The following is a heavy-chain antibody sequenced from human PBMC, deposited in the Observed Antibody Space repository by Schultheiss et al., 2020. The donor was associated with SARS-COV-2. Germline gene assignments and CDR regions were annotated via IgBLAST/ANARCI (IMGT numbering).Heavy chain of an antibody. V-gene: IGHV3-11*03. J-gene: IGHJ6*02. CDR2: ISGSSDYT. CDR3: TTNFLGYCSGGSCYWYYYYYGMDV. CDR1: GFTFSDHY. Sequence: GGSLRLSCEASGFTFSDHYMSWIRQAPGKGLEWLSYISGSSDYTDYAAPVKGRFTISRDDSKNTLYLQMNSLKTEDTAVYYCTTNFLGYCSGGSCYWYYYYYGMDVWGQGTTVTVSS. D-gene: IGHD2-15*01.